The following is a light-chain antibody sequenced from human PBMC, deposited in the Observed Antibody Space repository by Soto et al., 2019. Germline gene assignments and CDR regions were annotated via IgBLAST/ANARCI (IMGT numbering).Light chain of an antibody. CDR3: GTWDSSLSVWV. CDR2: ENN. J-gene: IGLJ3*02. CDR1: SSNIGNNY. V-gene: IGLV1-51*02. Sequence: QSVLTQPPSVSAAPGQKVTISCSGSSSNIGNNYVSWYQQLPGTASKLLIYENNKRPSGIPDRFSGSKSGTSATLGITGLQTGDEADYYCGTWDSSLSVWVFGGGTQLTVL.